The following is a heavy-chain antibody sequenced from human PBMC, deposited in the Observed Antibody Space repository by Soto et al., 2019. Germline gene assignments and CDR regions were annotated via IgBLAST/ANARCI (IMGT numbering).Heavy chain of an antibody. CDR3: ASRFGGSWYYHGMDV. D-gene: IGHD1-26*01. CDR1: GGSFSGYY. V-gene: IGHV4-34*01. Sequence: SETLSLTCAVYGGSFSGYYWSWLRQPPGKGLEWIGEINHSGSTNYNPSLKSRVTISVDTSKNQFSLKLSSVTAADTAVYYCASRFGGSWYYHGMDVWGQGTTVT. J-gene: IGHJ6*02. CDR2: INHSGST.